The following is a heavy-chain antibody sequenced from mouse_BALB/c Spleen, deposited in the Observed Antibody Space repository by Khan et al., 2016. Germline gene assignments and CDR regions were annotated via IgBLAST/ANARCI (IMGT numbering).Heavy chain of an antibody. J-gene: IGHJ4*01. Sequence: QVQLKESGPGLVAPSQSLSITCTVSGFSLTGYGVNWVRQPPGKGLEWLGMIWGDGSTDYNSALKSRLSISKDNSKSQVFLKMNSLQTDDTARYYCARGDDGYDVAMYYWGQGTSVTVSS. D-gene: IGHD2-2*01. V-gene: IGHV2-6-7*01. CDR2: IWGDGST. CDR1: GFSLTGYG. CDR3: ARGDDGYDVAMYY.